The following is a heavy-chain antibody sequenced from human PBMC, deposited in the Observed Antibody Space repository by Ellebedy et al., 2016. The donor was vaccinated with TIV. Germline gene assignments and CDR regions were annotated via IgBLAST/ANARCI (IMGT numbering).Heavy chain of an antibody. CDR1: GFTFSNFA. Sequence: GESLKISCAASGFTFSNFAMNWVRQAPGKGLEWVSSISTTSNYIYYADSVKGRFTISRDNAKNTVNLHMNSLRADDTAVYYCARGGFDAYYLDYWGQGILVTVSS. CDR3: ARGGFDAYYLDY. CDR2: ISTTSNYI. V-gene: IGHV3-21*01. J-gene: IGHJ4*02.